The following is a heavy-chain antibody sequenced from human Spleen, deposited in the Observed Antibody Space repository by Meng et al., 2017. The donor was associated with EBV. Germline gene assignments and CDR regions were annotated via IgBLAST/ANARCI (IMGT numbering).Heavy chain of an antibody. Sequence: EVQVMESGGGLVQPGXXXXLSCAASGFTLSCYWVHWVRQAPGNGLVWVSRINPDGSVINYADSVKGRFTISRDNAKNTVYLQMNNLRADDTAVYYCAKDCFGDKDSWGQGTLVTVSS. V-gene: IGHV3-74*01. CDR2: INPDGSVI. CDR3: AKDCFGDKDS. J-gene: IGHJ4*02. CDR1: GFTLSCYW. D-gene: IGHD2-21*01.